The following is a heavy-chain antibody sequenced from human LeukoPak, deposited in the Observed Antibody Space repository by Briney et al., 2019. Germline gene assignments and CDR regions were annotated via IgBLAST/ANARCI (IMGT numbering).Heavy chain of an antibody. Sequence: SETLSLTCTVSGGSISSHYWSWIRQPPGKGLEWIGYIYYSGSTNYNPSLKSRVTISVDTSKNQFSLKLSSVTAADTAVYYCARQDSSGYLDYWGQGTLVTVSS. CDR2: IYYSGST. CDR3: ARQDSSGYLDY. CDR1: GGSISSHY. J-gene: IGHJ4*02. D-gene: IGHD3-22*01. V-gene: IGHV4-59*08.